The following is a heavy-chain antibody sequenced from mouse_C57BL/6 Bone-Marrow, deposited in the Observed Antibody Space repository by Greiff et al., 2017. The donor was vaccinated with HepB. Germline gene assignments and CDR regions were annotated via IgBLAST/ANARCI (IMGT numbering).Heavy chain of an antibody. CDR1: EYEFPSHD. V-gene: IGHV5-2*01. Sequence: EVQLQESGGGLVQPGESLKLSCESNEYEFPSHDMSWVRKTPEKRLELVAAINSDGGSTYYPDTMERRFIISRDNTNKTLYLQMSSLRSEDTALYYCARHGDYDGVGAMDYWGQGTSVTVSS. J-gene: IGHJ4*01. CDR2: INSDGGST. D-gene: IGHD2-4*01. CDR3: ARHGDYDGVGAMDY.